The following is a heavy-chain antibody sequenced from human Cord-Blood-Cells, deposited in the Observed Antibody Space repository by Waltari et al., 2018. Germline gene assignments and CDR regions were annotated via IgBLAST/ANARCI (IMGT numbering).Heavy chain of an antibody. CDR3: ARDVTTVTFDY. CDR1: GFTFSSYA. J-gene: IGHJ4*02. V-gene: IGHV3-30-3*01. D-gene: IGHD4-17*01. CDR2: ISYDGSNK. Sequence: QVQLVESGGGVVQPGRSLRLSCAASGFTFSSYAMHWVRQAPGKGLGWVAVISYDGSNKYYADSVKGRFTISRDNSKNTLYLQMNSLRAEDTAVYYCARDVTTVTFDYWGQGTLVTVSS.